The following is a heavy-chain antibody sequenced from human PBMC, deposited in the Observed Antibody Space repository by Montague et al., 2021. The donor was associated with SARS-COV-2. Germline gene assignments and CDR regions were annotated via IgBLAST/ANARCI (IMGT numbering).Heavy chain of an antibody. CDR2: IYSGGSP. Sequence: SLRLSCAASGFTVGGNYMSWVRQAPGKELEWVSVIYSGGSPYYADSVRGRFTISRDNSKNTLYLQMNSLRAEDTAVYFCARGGSDISADGLPYFDDWGQGTLVTVSS. J-gene: IGHJ4*02. CDR3: ARGGSDISADGLPYFDD. V-gene: IGHV3-53*01. D-gene: IGHD3-16*01. CDR1: GFTVGGNY.